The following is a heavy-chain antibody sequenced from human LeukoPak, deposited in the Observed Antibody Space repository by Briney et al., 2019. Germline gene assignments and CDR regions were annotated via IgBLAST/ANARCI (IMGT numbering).Heavy chain of an antibody. V-gene: IGHV3-21*01. Sequence: PGGSLRLSCAASGFTFSSYSMNWVRQAPGKGLEWVSSISSSSSYIYYADSVKGRFTISRDNSKNTLYLQMNSLRAEDTAVYYCAKDHYYCSGGSCYSSYYYGMDVWGQGTTVTVSS. CDR2: ISSSSSYI. J-gene: IGHJ6*02. CDR3: AKDHYYCSGGSCYSSYYYGMDV. D-gene: IGHD2-15*01. CDR1: GFTFSSYS.